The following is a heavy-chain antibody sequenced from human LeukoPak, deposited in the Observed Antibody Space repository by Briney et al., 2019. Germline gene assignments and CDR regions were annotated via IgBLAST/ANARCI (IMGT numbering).Heavy chain of an antibody. J-gene: IGHJ5*02. CDR1: GFTFSSYA. D-gene: IGHD6-13*01. CDR3: ARDAAGYTGFDP. Sequence: GSLRLSCAAPGFTFSSYAMSWVRQAPGKGLEWVSSISSSSSYIYYADSVKGRFTISRDNAKNSLYLQMNSLRAEDTAVYCCARDAAGYTGFDPWGQGTLVTVSS. CDR2: ISSSSSYI. V-gene: IGHV3-21*01.